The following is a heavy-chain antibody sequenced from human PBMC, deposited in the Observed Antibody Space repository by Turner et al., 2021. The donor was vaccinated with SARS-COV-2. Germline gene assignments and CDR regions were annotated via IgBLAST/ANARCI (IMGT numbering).Heavy chain of an antibody. CDR2: ISDYNGKT. CDR3: ARVAGGAAAWELDY. D-gene: IGHD6-13*01. V-gene: IGHV1-18*04. Sequence: QVQLVQSGADVKKPRASVQVSCKASGYTFNSYGISWVRQATGQGLEWMGWISDYNGKTNDAQKLEGRVTRTTDTSTRTDYKELRSLRADDTAVYYWARVAGGAAAWELDYWGQGTLVTVSS. CDR1: GYTFNSYG. J-gene: IGHJ4*02.